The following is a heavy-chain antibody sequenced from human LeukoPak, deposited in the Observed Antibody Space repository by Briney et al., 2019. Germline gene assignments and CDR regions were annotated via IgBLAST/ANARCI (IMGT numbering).Heavy chain of an antibody. CDR3: ARRDSSSTSCQHFDY. J-gene: IGHJ4*02. Sequence: SETLSLTCAVYGGSFSGYYWSWIRQAPGKGLEWIGEINHSGSTNYNPSLKSRVTISVDTSKNQFSLKLSSVTAADTAVYYCARRDSSSTSCQHFDYWGQGTLVTVSS. CDR1: GGSFSGYY. D-gene: IGHD2-2*01. V-gene: IGHV4-34*01. CDR2: INHSGST.